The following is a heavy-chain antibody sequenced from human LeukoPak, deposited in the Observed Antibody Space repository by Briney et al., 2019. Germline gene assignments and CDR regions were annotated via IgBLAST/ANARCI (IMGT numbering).Heavy chain of an antibody. V-gene: IGHV3-21*01. Sequence: GGSLRLSCAASGFTFSSYAMHWVRQAPGKGLEWVSSISSSSSYIYYADSVKGRFTISRDNAKNSLYLQMNSLRAEDTAVYYCARAVDSSGPPWGQGTLVTVSS. J-gene: IGHJ5*02. D-gene: IGHD3-22*01. CDR3: ARAVDSSGPP. CDR1: GFTFSSYA. CDR2: ISSSSSYI.